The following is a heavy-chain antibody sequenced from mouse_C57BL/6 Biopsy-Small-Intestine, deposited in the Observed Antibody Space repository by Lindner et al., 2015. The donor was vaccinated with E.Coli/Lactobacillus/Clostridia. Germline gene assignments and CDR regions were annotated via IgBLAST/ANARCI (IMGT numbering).Heavy chain of an antibody. CDR3: AVFPGSTDY. Sequence: VQLQESGAELMKPGASVKISCKASGYTFTGYWVEWVKQRPGHGLEWIGEILPGSGYTNDKEKFKGKATFTADTSSNTAYMQLSSLTTEDSAIYYCAVFPGSTDYWGQGTSVTVSS. CDR2: ILPGSGYT. CDR1: GYTFTGYW. V-gene: IGHV1-9*01. J-gene: IGHJ4*01.